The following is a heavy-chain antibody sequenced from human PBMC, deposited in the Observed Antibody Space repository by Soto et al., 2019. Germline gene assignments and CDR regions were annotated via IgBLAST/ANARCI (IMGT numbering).Heavy chain of an antibody. CDR3: ARALHRYYYDSSGYYFDY. CDR1: GYTFTGYY. V-gene: IGHV1-2*04. D-gene: IGHD3-22*01. J-gene: IGHJ4*02. CDR2: INPNSGGT. Sequence: QVQLVQSGAEVKKPGASVKVSCKASGYTFTGYYMHWVRQAPGQGLEWMGWINPNSGGTNYAQKFQGCATMTRDTSISTAYMELSRLRSDDTAVYYCARALHRYYYDSSGYYFDYWGQGTLVTVSS.